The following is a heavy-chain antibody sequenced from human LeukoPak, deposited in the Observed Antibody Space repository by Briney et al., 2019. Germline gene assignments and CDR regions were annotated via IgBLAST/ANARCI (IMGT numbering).Heavy chain of an antibody. D-gene: IGHD1-26*01. J-gene: IGHJ4*02. V-gene: IGHV4-4*07. CDR3: ARSWGSGTYDDGSFDY. CDR1: GGSITSYY. CDR2: IYSSGSI. Sequence: SETLSLTCTVSGGSITSYYLSWVRQAAGKGLEWIGRIYSSGSISYNTSLKSRVTMSVDTSKHQLPLKLSSVTAADTAVYYCARSWGSGTYDDGSFDYWGQGTLVTVSS.